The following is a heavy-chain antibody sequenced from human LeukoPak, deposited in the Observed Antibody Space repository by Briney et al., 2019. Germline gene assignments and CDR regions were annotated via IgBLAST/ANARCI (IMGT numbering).Heavy chain of an antibody. J-gene: IGHJ4*02. CDR1: GFSFSYYY. V-gene: IGHV3-11*01. CDR3: ARSGRIAAAGRIEC. CDR2: ITSTGGTI. Sequence: GGSLRLSCAASGFSFSYYYISWIRQAPGKGLEWVSYITSTGGTIYYADSVKGRFTISRYNAKNSLYLQMNSLRVEDTAVYYCARSGRIAAAGRIECWGQGILVTVSS. D-gene: IGHD6-13*01.